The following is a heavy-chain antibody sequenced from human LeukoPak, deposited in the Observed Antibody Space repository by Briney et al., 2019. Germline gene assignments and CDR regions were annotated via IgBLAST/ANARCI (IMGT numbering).Heavy chain of an antibody. CDR3: ARNTFCSSSSCQTALDY. V-gene: IGHV3-74*01. CDR2: INSDGTST. D-gene: IGHD2-15*01. Sequence: GGSLRLSCAASGSTFSSYWMHWVRQAPGKELVLVSRINSDGTSTSYADSVKGRFTISRDNAKNTLNLQMNNLRAEDTAVYYCARNTFCSSSSCQTALDYWGQGTLVTVSS. CDR1: GSTFSSYW. J-gene: IGHJ4*02.